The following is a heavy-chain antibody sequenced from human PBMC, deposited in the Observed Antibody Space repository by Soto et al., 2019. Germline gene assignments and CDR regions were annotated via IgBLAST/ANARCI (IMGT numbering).Heavy chain of an antibody. J-gene: IGHJ6*02. CDR2: FNPIFETA. D-gene: IGHD3-10*01. V-gene: IGHV1-69*01. Sequence: QVQLVQSGAEVKKPGFSVKVSCKASGGTFSSYAISWVRQAPGQGLEWMGGFNPIFETANYAQKFQGRVTITADESTNTAYMELSSLRSEDTAVYYCTRGITLIRGVIPPGYYYGMDVWGQGTTVAVSS. CDR3: TRGITLIRGVIPPGYYYGMDV. CDR1: GGTFSSYA.